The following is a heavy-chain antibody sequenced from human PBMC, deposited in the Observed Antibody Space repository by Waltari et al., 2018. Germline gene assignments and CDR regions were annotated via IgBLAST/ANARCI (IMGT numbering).Heavy chain of an antibody. D-gene: IGHD6-19*01. CDR3: AKDSSGWSPLGY. V-gene: IGHV3-30*02. CDR2: LRHDESNK. J-gene: IGHJ4*02. Sequence: QVQLVESGGGVVQPGESLRLSCAASGFIFSSYGMHWVRQAPGKGLEWVAYLRHDESNKHYADSVKGRFTISRDNSKNTLFLQMNSLRAGDMAVYYCAKDSSGWSPLGYWGQGTLVTVSS. CDR1: GFIFSSYG.